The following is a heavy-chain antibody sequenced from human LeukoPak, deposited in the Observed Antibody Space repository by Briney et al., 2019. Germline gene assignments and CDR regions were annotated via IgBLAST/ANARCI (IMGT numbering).Heavy chain of an antibody. CDR1: GGSINSYY. CDR3: ARTPSRGGFDV. CDR2: IHYTRST. J-gene: IGHJ6*02. V-gene: IGHV4-59*01. Sequence: SETLSLTCSVSGGSINSYYWSWIRQPPGKGLEWIAYIHYTRSTNYHPSLKSRVTISVDTSKNQFSLNLSSVTAADTAVYYCARTPSRGGFDVWGQGTTVTVSS.